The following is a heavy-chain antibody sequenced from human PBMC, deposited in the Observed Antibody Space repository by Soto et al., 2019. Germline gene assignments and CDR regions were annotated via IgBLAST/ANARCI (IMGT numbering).Heavy chain of an antibody. CDR2: IGGSGGST. D-gene: IGHD6-13*01. CDR3: AKDQYSNSWASFDY. CDR1: GFTLSNYA. J-gene: IGHJ4*02. Sequence: GSLRLSCASSGFTLSNYAMSWVRQAPGKGLEWVSGIGGSGGSTYYADSVKGRFTISRDNSKNTLYLQMNSLRVEDTAIYYCAKDQYSNSWASFDYWGQGTLVTVSS. V-gene: IGHV3-23*01.